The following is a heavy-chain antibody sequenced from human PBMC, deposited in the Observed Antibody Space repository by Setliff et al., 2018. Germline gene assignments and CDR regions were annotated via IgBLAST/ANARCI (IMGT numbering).Heavy chain of an antibody. J-gene: IGHJ4*02. V-gene: IGHV4-34*12. CDR2: IIPGGST. Sequence: SETLSLTCGVYGGSFSGYYWSWIRQPPGKRLEWIGEIIPGGSTNYNPSLKSRVTISVDTSKNQFSLKVNSVTAADTAVYYCARSFSRREKFLLDYWGQGAQVTVSS. CDR1: GGSFSGYY. CDR3: ARSFSRREKFLLDY.